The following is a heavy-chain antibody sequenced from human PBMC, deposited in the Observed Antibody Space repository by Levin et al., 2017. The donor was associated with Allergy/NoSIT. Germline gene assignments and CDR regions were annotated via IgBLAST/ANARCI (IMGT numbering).Heavy chain of an antibody. D-gene: IGHD5-18*01. V-gene: IGHV3-74*01. CDR2: INSDGSST. CDR1: GFTFSSYW. J-gene: IGHJ4*02. Sequence: GESLKISCAASGFTFSSYWMHWVRQAPGKGLVWVSRINSDGSSTSYADSVKGRFTISRDNAKNTLYLQMNSLRAEDTAVYYCARRGYSYGSPFDYWGQGTLVTVSS. CDR3: ARRGYSYGSPFDY.